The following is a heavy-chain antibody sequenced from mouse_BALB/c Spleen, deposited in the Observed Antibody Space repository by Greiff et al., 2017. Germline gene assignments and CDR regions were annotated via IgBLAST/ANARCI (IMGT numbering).Heavy chain of an antibody. CDR1: GYSITSDYA. V-gene: IGHV3-2*02. CDR3: ADGNRNAMDY. CDR2: ISYSGST. J-gene: IGHJ4*01. Sequence: VQLKESGPGLVKPSQSLSLTCTVTGYSITSDYAWNWIRQFPGNKLEWMGYISYSGSTSYNPSLKSRISITRDTSKNQFFLQLNSVTTEDTATYYCADGNRNAMDYWGQGTSVTVSS. D-gene: IGHD2-1*01.